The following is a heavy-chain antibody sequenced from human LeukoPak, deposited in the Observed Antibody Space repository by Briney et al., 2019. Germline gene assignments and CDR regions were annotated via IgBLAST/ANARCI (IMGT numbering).Heavy chain of an antibody. V-gene: IGHV1-2*02. D-gene: IGHD4-23*01. Sequence: ASVKASCKASGYTFTGYYIHWVRQAPGQGLEWMGWINPNSGGTNYAQKFQGRVTMTRDTSISTAYMELSRLRSDDTAVYYCARTRVGNSVAAFDIWGQGTMVSVSS. J-gene: IGHJ3*02. CDR1: GYTFTGYY. CDR3: ARTRVGNSVAAFDI. CDR2: INPNSGGT.